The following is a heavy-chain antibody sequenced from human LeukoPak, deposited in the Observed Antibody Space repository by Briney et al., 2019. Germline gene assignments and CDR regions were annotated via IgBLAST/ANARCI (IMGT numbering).Heavy chain of an antibody. Sequence: GASVTVSCTASGYTFTSYGISWVRQAPGQGLEWMGWISAYNGNTNYAQKLQGRVTMTTDTSTSTAYMELRSLRSDDTAVYYCARLYYDSSGYYYYNYWGQGTLVTVSS. CDR3: ARLYYDSSGYYYYNY. D-gene: IGHD3-22*01. CDR1: GYTFTSYG. J-gene: IGHJ4*02. V-gene: IGHV1-18*01. CDR2: ISAYNGNT.